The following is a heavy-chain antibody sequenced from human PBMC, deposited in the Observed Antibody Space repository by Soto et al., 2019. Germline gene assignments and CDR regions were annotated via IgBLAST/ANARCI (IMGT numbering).Heavy chain of an antibody. J-gene: IGHJ4*02. CDR1: GFMFGSYW. CDR2: IKRDGSEK. CDR3: ARVRANDYEIDY. V-gene: IGHV3-7*03. D-gene: IGHD4-17*01. Sequence: EVQLVESGGGLVQPGGSLRLSCAASGFMFGSYWMTWVRHAPGKGLQWVANIKRDGSEKYYVDSVKGRFTISRDNADNLVFLDMNSLRVYDTATYYCARVRANDYEIDYWGQGALVTVSS.